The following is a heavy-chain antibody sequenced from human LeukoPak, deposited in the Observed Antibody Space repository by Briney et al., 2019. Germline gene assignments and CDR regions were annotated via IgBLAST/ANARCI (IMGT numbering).Heavy chain of an antibody. CDR3: AKGRGTMVRGVIGD. CDR1: GFTFDDYA. D-gene: IGHD3-10*01. CDR2: ISWNSGSI. J-gene: IGHJ4*02. Sequence: PGGSLRLSCAASGFTFDDYAMHWVRQAPGKGLEWVSGISWNSGSIGYADSVKGRFTISRDNAKNSLYLQMNSLRAKDTALYYCAKGRGTMVRGVIGDWGQGTLVTVSS. V-gene: IGHV3-9*01.